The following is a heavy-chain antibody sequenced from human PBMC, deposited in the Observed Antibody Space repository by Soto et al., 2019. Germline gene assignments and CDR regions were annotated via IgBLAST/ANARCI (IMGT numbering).Heavy chain of an antibody. D-gene: IGHD3-22*01. CDR1: GFTFSSYA. V-gene: IGHV3-23*01. J-gene: IGHJ4*02. CDR2: ISGSGGST. CDR3: AKDGGYAYYDSSGYYFGY. Sequence: EVQLLESGGGLVQPGGSLRLSCAASGFTFSSYAMSWVLQAPGKGLEWVSAISGSGGSTYYADSVKGRFTISRDNSKNTLYLQMNSLRAEDTAVYYCAKDGGYAYYDSSGYYFGYWGQGTLVTVSS.